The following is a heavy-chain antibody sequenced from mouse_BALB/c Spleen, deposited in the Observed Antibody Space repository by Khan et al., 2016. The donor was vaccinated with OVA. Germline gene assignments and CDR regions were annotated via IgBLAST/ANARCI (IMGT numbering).Heavy chain of an antibody. D-gene: IGHD2-4*01. V-gene: IGHV2-2*02. CDR3: AGRGYDYGRGALFAY. CDR1: GFSLNNYS. CDR2: IWSAGST. J-gene: IGHJ3*01. Sequence: QVQLKQSGPGLVQPSQSLSITCTVSGFSLNNYSVHWVRQSPGKGLEWLGVIWSAGSTDYNAAFISRLTISKDNSRSQVFSKMNSLQPNDTAIYXSAGRGYDYGRGALFAYWGQGTLVTVSA.